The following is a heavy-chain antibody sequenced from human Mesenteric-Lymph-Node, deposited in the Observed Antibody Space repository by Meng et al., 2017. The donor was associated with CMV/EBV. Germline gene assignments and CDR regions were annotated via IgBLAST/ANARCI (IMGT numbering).Heavy chain of an antibody. CDR3: ARMVLGGSGFAY. Sequence: LTCTVSGGSISSNYWSWIRQPPGKGLEWIGYIYYSGSTNYNPSLKSRVTISVDTSKNQFSLKLSSVTAADTAVYYCARMVLGGSGFAYWGRGTLVTVSS. CDR1: GGSISSNY. J-gene: IGHJ4*02. CDR2: IYYSGST. D-gene: IGHD4/OR15-4a*01. V-gene: IGHV4-59*01.